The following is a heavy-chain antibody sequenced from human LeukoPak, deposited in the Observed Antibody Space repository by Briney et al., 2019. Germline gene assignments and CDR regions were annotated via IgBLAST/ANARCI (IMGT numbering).Heavy chain of an antibody. V-gene: IGHV1-69*05. CDR1: GGTFSSYA. J-gene: IGHJ5*02. CDR3: ARGTLGDYWFDP. D-gene: IGHD2-21*02. Sequence: GASVKVSCKASGGTFSSYAISWVRQAPGQGLEWMGGIIPIFGTANYAQKFQGRVTITTDESTSTAHMELSSLRSEDTAVYYCARGTLGDYWFDPWGQGTLVTVSS. CDR2: IIPIFGTA.